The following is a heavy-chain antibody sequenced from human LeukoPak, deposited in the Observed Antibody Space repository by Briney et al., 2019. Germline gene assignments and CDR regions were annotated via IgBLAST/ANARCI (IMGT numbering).Heavy chain of an antibody. CDR2: INHSGST. V-gene: IGHV4-34*01. Sequence: PSETLSLTCAVYGGSFSGYYWSWLRQPPGKGLEWIGEINHSGSTNYNPSLKSRVTISVETSKNQFSLKLSSVTAADTAVYYCARVSSRSGYYTYWGQGTLVTVSS. J-gene: IGHJ4*02. D-gene: IGHD3-3*01. CDR3: ARVSSRSGYYTY. CDR1: GGSFSGYY.